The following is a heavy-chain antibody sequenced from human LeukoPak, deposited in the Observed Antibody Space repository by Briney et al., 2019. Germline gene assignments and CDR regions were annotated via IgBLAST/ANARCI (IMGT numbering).Heavy chain of an antibody. CDR2: IIPIFGTA. CDR3: ARGNQHFPREFKAAFDI. J-gene: IGHJ3*02. CDR1: GGTFSSYA. D-gene: IGHD1-14*01. Sequence: AVKVSCKASGGTFSSYAISWVRQAPGQGLEWMGGIIPIFGTANYAQKCQGRGTITADESTSTPYMELSSMRSEDTPVYYCARGNQHFPREFKAAFDISGQGTMVTASS. V-gene: IGHV1-69*13.